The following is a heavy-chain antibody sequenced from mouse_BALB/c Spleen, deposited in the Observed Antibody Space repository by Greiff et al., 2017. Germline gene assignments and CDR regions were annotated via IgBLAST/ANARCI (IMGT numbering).Heavy chain of an antibody. D-gene: IGHD2-2*01. CDR3: AREGVWLRRGDWYFDV. CDR1: GYTFTSYW. CDR2: INPSTGYT. V-gene: IGHV1-7*01. J-gene: IGHJ1*01. Sequence: VQLQQSGAELAKPGASVKMSCKASGYTFTSYWMHWVKQRPGQGLEWIGYINPSTGYTEYNQKFKDKATLTADKSSSTAYMQLSSLTSEDSAVYYCAREGVWLRRGDWYFDVWGAGTTVTFSS.